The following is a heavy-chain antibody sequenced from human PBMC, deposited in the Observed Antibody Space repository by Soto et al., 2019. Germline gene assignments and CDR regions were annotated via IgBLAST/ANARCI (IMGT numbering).Heavy chain of an antibody. Sequence: PSETLSLTCAVSGGSISSGGYSWSWIRQPPGKGLEWIGYIYHSGSTYYNPSLKSRVTISVDTSKNHFSLKLSSVTAADTAVYYCATQEVGGSYVYTFDPWGQGTLVTVS. CDR1: GGSISSGGYS. J-gene: IGHJ5*02. CDR2: IYHSGST. CDR3: ATQEVGGSYVYTFDP. V-gene: IGHV4-30-2*03. D-gene: IGHD1-26*01.